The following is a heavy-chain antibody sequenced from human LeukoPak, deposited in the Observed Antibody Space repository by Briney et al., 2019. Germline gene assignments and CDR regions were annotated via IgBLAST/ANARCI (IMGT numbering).Heavy chain of an antibody. Sequence: SETLSLTCTVSGGPISGYYWSWIRQSPGKGLVWIGYIYYSGSTNYNPSLKSRVTISVDTSKNQFSLKLSSVTAADTAVYYCARRTGYYDGFDYWGQGTLVTVSS. CDR3: ARRTGYYDGFDY. CDR1: GGPISGYY. CDR2: IYYSGST. V-gene: IGHV4-59*01. J-gene: IGHJ4*02. D-gene: IGHD3/OR15-3a*01.